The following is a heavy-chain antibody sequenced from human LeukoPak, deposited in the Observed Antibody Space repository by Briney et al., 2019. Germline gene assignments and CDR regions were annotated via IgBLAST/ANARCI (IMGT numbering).Heavy chain of an antibody. CDR3: ARDHVRFIRRRNNVFDI. J-gene: IGHJ3*02. CDR2: MYYSGNI. V-gene: IGHV4-39*07. D-gene: IGHD1-14*01. CDR1: GGSISSSTYY. Sequence: PSETLSLTCTVSGGSISSSTYYWGWIRQPPGKGLEWIGSMYYSGNIYYNPSLKSRVTIPVDTSKNQLSLKLSSVTAADTAVYYCARDHVRFIRRRNNVFDIWGQGTMVTVSS.